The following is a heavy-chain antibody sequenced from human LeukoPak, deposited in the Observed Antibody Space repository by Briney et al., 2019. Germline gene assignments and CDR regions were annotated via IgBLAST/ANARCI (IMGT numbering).Heavy chain of an antibody. V-gene: IGHV3-9*01. D-gene: IGHD3-10*01. Sequence: GRSLRLSCAASGFTFDDYAMHWVRQAPGKGLEWVSGISWNSGSIGYADSVKGRFTISRDNAKNSLYLQMNSLRAEDTALYYCAKGRPELFPLNWFDPWGQGTLVTVSS. CDR2: ISWNSGSI. CDR1: GFTFDDYA. CDR3: AKGRPELFPLNWFDP. J-gene: IGHJ5*02.